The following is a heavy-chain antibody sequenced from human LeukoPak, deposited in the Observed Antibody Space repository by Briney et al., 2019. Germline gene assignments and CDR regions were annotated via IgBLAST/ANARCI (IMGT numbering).Heavy chain of an antibody. CDR1: GFTFSSYA. V-gene: IGHV3-23*01. J-gene: IGHJ4*02. Sequence: GGSLRLSCAASGFTFSSYAMSWVHQAPGKGLEWVSAISGSGGSTYYADSVKGRFTISRDNSKNTLYLQMNSLRAEDTAVYYCAKERPYSSSLNLYYFDYWGQGTLVTVSS. D-gene: IGHD6-13*01. CDR3: AKERPYSSSLNLYYFDY. CDR2: ISGSGGST.